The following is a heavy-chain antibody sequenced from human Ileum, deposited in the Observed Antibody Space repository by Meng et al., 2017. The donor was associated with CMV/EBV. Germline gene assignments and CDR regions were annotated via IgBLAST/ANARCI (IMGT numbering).Heavy chain of an antibody. D-gene: IGHD6-6*01. CDR1: GFTFSSYA. CDR2: ISGRGGST. CDR3: AKDQYSSSSYYYYGMDV. J-gene: IGHJ6*02. V-gene: IGHV3-23*01. Sequence: ESLKISCAASGFTFSSYAMSWVRQAPGKGLEGVSAISGRGGSTYYADSVKGRFTISRDNSKNTLYLQMNSLRAEDTAVYYCAKDQYSSSSYYYYGMDVWGQGTTVTVSS.